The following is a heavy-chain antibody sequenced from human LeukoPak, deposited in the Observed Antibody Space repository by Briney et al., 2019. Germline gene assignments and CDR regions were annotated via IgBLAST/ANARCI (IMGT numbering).Heavy chain of an antibody. D-gene: IGHD5-24*01. J-gene: IGHJ4*02. V-gene: IGHV3-23*01. CDR2: ISGSGGST. CDR1: GSTFSSYA. Sequence: GGSLRLSCAASGSTFSSYAMNWVRQAPGKGLELVSSISGSGGSTYYAVSVKGRFTISRDNAKNSLYLQMNSLRDEDTAVYYCARAAYNAADYWGQGTLVTVSS. CDR3: ARAAYNAADY.